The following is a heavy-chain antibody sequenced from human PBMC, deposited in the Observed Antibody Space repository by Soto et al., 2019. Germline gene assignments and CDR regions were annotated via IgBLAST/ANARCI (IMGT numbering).Heavy chain of an antibody. J-gene: IGHJ5*02. CDR1: GFTFSSYA. V-gene: IGHV3-23*01. CDR2: ISGSGGST. Sequence: GGSLRLSCAASGFTFSSYAMSWVRQAPGKGLEWVSAISGSGGSTYYADSVKGRFTISRDNSKNTLYLQLHSPRAEDTAVYYCAKDMYSYDSSGYYYPFDPWGQGTLVNVSS. CDR3: AKDMYSYDSSGYYYPFDP. D-gene: IGHD3-22*01.